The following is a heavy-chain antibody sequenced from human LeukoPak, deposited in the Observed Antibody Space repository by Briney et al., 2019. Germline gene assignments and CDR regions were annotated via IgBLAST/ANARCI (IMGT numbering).Heavy chain of an antibody. Sequence: SVKVSCKASGGTFTSYAISWVRQAPGQGLEWMGGIILNIGRANYEQQFQGRVTITADESTSTAYMELSSLRSEDTSVYYCAREEGYVFDIWGQGTMVTVSS. CDR1: GGTFTSYA. CDR2: IILNIGRA. CDR3: AREEGYVFDI. V-gene: IGHV1-69*13. J-gene: IGHJ3*02.